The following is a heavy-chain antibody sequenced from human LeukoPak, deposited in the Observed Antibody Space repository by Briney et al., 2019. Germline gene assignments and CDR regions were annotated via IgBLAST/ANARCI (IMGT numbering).Heavy chain of an antibody. CDR2: IYTSGST. J-gene: IGHJ6*03. D-gene: IGHD5-12*01. CDR1: GGSFSGYY. Sequence: SETLSLTCAVYGGSFSGYYWSWIRQPAGKGLEWIGRIYTSGSTNYNPSLKSRVTISVDTSKNQFSLKLSSVTAADTAVYYCARGRGYSGYFGYYYMDVWGKGTTVTISS. V-gene: IGHV4-59*10. CDR3: ARGRGYSGYFGYYYMDV.